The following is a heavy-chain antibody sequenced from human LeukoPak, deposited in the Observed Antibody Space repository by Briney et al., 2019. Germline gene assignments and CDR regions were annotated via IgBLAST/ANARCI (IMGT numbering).Heavy chain of an antibody. Sequence: GGSLRLSCAASGFTFSSYWMSWVRQAPGKGLEWVGRIKSKTDGGTTDYAAPVKGRFTISRDDSKNTLYLQMNSLKTEDTAVYYCTTDNVEWELPLDYWGQGTLVTVSS. D-gene: IGHD1-26*01. CDR1: GFTFSSYW. CDR3: TTDNVEWELPLDY. V-gene: IGHV3-15*01. J-gene: IGHJ4*02. CDR2: IKSKTDGGTT.